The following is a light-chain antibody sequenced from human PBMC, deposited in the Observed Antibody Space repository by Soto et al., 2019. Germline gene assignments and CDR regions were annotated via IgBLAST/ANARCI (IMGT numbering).Light chain of an antibody. Sequence: DIQMTQSPSTVSAYVGDSVTITCRASQSITTWLAWYQQRPGKAPKLLIYDVSSLQSGVPSRFSGSGSGTHFTLTISSLQPEDFATYFCQQANTFPITFGQGTRLEIK. V-gene: IGKV1-12*01. J-gene: IGKJ5*01. CDR3: QQANTFPIT. CDR2: DVS. CDR1: QSITTW.